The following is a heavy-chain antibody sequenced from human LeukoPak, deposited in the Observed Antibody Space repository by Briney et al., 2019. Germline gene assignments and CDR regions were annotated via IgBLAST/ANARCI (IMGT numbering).Heavy chain of an antibody. Sequence: GGSLRLSCAASGLTFSNYGMHWVRQAPGKGLEWVAFIRYDGGDKYYADSVKGRFTISRDNSKNTLYLQMSGLRAEDTAVYYCAKDSGGTVRFDPWGQGTLVPVSS. D-gene: IGHD4-17*01. CDR3: AKDSGGTVRFDP. J-gene: IGHJ5*02. CDR1: GLTFSNYG. V-gene: IGHV3-30*02. CDR2: IRYDGGDK.